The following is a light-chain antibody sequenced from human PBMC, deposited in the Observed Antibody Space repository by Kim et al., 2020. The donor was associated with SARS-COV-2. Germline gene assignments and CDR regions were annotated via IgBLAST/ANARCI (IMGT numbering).Light chain of an antibody. V-gene: IGKV3-11*01. CDR1: HNVDSS. CDR3: QQRGSWPPPLP. Sequence: PGESATPSCRASHNVDSSLAWYHKTHVEAPRLLIYEADVRAPGIPDRCSGSGSVTDFTLTICSLWPEEFVMYNCQQRGSWPPPLPFGGGTKV. J-gene: IGKJ4*01. CDR2: EAD.